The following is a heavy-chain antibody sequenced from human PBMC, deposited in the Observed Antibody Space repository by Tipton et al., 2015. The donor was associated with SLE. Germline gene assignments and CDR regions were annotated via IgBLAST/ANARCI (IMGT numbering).Heavy chain of an antibody. V-gene: IGHV4-34*01. CDR3: ARAPGIRILGV. Sequence: TLSLTCAVYGGSFSGYYWSWIRQPPGKGLAWIGEINHSGSTNYNPSLQSRVTISVDTSKNQFSLKLTSVTAADTAVYYCARAPGIRILGVWGKGTTVTVSS. CDR1: GGSFSGYY. CDR2: INHSGST. J-gene: IGHJ6*04. D-gene: IGHD3-10*01.